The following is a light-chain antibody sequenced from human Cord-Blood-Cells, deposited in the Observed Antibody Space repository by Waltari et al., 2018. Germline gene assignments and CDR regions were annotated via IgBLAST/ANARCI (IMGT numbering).Light chain of an antibody. CDR2: LGS. V-gene: IGKV2-28*01. CDR3: MQALQTPYT. J-gene: IGKJ2*01. CDR1: QSLLHSNGYNY. Sequence: MTQSPLSLPVTPGEPASISCRSSQSLLHSNGYNYLDWYLQKPGQSPQLLIYLGSNRASGVPDRFSGSGSGTDFTLKISRVEAEDVGVYYCMQALQTPYTFGQGTKLE.